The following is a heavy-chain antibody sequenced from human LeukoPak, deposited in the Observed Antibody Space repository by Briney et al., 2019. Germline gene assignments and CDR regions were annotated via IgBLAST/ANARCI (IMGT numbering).Heavy chain of an antibody. V-gene: IGHV3-21*01. CDR3: ARDCSGGSCYPRQFYFDY. J-gene: IGHJ4*02. Sequence: GALRLSCAGSGFTFSSYSMKWIRQAPGKGLEWVSSISSSSMYIYYADSVKGRFTISRDNAKKSLYLQMNSLRAEDTAVYYCARDCSGGSCYPRQFYFDYWGQGTLVTVSS. D-gene: IGHD2-15*01. CDR1: GFTFSSYS. CDR2: ISSSSMYI.